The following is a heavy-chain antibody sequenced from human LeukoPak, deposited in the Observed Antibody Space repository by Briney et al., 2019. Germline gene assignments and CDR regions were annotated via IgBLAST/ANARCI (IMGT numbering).Heavy chain of an antibody. Sequence: GASVKVSCKASGYTFTSYAMHWVRQAPGQRLEWMGWINAGNGNTKYSQKFQGRVTITRDTSASTAYMELSSLRSEDTAVYYCARELRQQLVRWFDPWGQGTLVTVSS. CDR1: GYTFTSYA. CDR2: INAGNGNT. J-gene: IGHJ5*02. D-gene: IGHD6-13*01. V-gene: IGHV1-3*01. CDR3: ARELRQQLVRWFDP.